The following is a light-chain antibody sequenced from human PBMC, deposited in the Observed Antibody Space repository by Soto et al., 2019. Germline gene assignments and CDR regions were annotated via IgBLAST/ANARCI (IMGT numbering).Light chain of an antibody. V-gene: IGLV2-8*01. Sequence: QSALTQPPSASGSPGQSVTISCTGTSSDVGAYKYVSWYQQYPGKAPKLMIYEVTKRSSGVPDRFSGSKSGNTASLTVSGRQAEDEADYYCTSYVGNDIWVFGGGTKLTVL. CDR2: EVT. CDR1: SSDVGAYKY. CDR3: TSYVGNDIWV. J-gene: IGLJ3*02.